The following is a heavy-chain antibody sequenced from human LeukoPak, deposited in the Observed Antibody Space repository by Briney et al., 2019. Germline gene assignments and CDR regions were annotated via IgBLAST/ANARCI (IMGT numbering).Heavy chain of an antibody. CDR3: ASGPTMVRGVRPIDY. V-gene: IGHV3-74*01. Sequence: PGGSLRLSCAASGFTFSSYWMHWVRQAPGKGLVWVSRINSDGSSTSYADSVKGRFTISRDNAKNTLYLQMNSLRAEDTAVYYCASGPTMVRGVRPIDYWGQGTLVTVSS. J-gene: IGHJ4*02. CDR2: INSDGSST. CDR1: GFTFSSYW. D-gene: IGHD3-10*01.